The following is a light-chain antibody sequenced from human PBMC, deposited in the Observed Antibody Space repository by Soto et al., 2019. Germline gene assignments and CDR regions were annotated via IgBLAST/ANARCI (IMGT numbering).Light chain of an antibody. Sequence: DIQMTQSPSTLSASVGDTVTIICRDSQNINTWVAWYQQRPGRAPKALIYDASSLESGVPSRFSGSGSGTYFTLTITSLQPEDFATYFCQQYDSYSTRTFGQGTKVDIK. V-gene: IGKV1-5*02. CDR1: QNINTW. CDR3: QQYDSYSTRT. J-gene: IGKJ1*01. CDR2: DAS.